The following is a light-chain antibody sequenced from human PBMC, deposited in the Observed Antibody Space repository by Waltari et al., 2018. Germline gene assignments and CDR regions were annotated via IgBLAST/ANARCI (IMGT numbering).Light chain of an antibody. V-gene: IGKV3-15*01. CDR3: QQYNNWPLT. Sequence: SPATLSVSLGERATLSCRASQSVRSDFAWYRQKPGQAPRLLIYGASTRATGVSARFSGSGSGTEFTLTITSLQSEDSAVYFCQQYNNWPLTFGGGTKVEIK. CDR1: QSVRSD. J-gene: IGKJ4*01. CDR2: GAS.